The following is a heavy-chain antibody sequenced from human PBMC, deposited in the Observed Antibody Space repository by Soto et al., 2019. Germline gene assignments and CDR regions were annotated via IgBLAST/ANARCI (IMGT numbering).Heavy chain of an antibody. Sequence: ASVKVSCKASGYTFTSYYMHWVRQAPGQGLEWMGIINPSGGSTSYAQKFQGRVTMTRDTSTSTVYMELSSLRSEDTAVYYCARERYCSGGSCYSPEYFQHWGQGTLVTVSS. V-gene: IGHV1-46*01. CDR3: ARERYCSGGSCYSPEYFQH. CDR2: INPSGGST. D-gene: IGHD2-15*01. J-gene: IGHJ1*01. CDR1: GYTFTSYY.